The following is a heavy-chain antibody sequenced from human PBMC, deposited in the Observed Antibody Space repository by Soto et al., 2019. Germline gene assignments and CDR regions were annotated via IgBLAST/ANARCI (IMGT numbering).Heavy chain of an antibody. D-gene: IGHD3-22*01. V-gene: IGHV1-69*13. CDR3: ARGGTYYDSSGYPKNNWFDP. J-gene: IGHJ5*02. CDR1: GGTFSNYA. Sequence: ASVKVSCKASGGTFSNYAINWVRQAPGQGLEWMGGIIPMFGKANYAQKFQGRVTITADESTSTAYMELISLRSEDTALYYCARGGTYYDSSGYPKNNWFDPWGQGTLVTVSS. CDR2: IIPMFGKA.